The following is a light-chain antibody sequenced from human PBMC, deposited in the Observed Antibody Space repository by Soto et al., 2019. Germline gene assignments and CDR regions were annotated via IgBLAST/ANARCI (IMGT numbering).Light chain of an antibody. CDR2: DVS. CDR1: SSDVCAYNY. V-gene: IGLV2-14*03. Sequence: SALSQPASVSGSPVHSSSISCTGTSSDVCAYNYVSWYQQLPGKAPSLMIYDVSNRPSGVSNRFSGSKSGNTASLTISGLQAEDENDYYCFSHTTSSTCVFGTGTKVTV. CDR3: FSHTTSSTCV. J-gene: IGLJ1*01.